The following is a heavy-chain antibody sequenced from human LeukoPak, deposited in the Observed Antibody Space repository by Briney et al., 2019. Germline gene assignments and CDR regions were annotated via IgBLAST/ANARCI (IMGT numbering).Heavy chain of an antibody. V-gene: IGHV3-23*01. J-gene: IGHJ6*03. CDR2: ISSTCGTT. CDR1: GITFSSYG. CDR3: AKNGDRGAYCTGGTCYPYFYYYMDV. D-gene: IGHD2-15*01. Sequence: GGTLRLSCAASGITFSSYGMSWVRQAPGKGLEWVSSISSTCGTTYYADSVKGRFTISRDNSKNTLYLQMNSLRAEDTAIYYCAKNGDRGAYCTGGTCYPYFYYYMDVWGKGTTVTI.